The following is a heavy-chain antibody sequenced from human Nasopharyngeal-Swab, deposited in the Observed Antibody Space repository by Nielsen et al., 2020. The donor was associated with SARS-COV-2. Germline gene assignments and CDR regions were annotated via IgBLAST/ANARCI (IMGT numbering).Heavy chain of an antibody. CDR2: IFSNDEK. D-gene: IGHD3-16*02. Sequence: SRQRPGKGLEWLAHIFSNDEKSYSTSLKSRLTISKDTSKSQVVLTMTNMDPVDTATYYCARIDYDYVWGSYRYTGGYFDYWGQGTLVTSPQ. J-gene: IGHJ4*02. V-gene: IGHV2-26*01. CDR3: ARIDYDYVWGSYRYTGGYFDY.